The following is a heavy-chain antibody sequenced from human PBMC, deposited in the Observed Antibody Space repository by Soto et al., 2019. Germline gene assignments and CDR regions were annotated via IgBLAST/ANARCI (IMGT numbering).Heavy chain of an antibody. J-gene: IGHJ4*02. D-gene: IGHD2-2*02. CDR2: ISAYNGDT. CDR1: GYTFTSYG. CDR3: ARVRYCSSTSCYKRIDY. V-gene: IGHV1-18*01. Sequence: ASVKVSCKASGYTFTSYGISWVRQAPGQGLEWMGWISAYNGDTNYAQKLQGRVTMTTDTSTSTAYMELRSLRSDDTAVYYCARVRYCSSTSCYKRIDYWGQGTLVTVSS.